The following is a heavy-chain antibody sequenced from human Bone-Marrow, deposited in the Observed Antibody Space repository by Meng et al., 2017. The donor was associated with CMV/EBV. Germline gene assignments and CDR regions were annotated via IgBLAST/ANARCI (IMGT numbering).Heavy chain of an antibody. V-gene: IGHV4-34*01. CDR2: INHSGST. CDR3: ARGINDFWSGYTPPDY. Sequence: SETLSLTCAVYGGSFSGYYWSWIRQPPGKGLEWIGEINHSGSTNYNPSLKSRVTISVDTSKNQFSLKLSSVTAADTAVYYCARGINDFWSGYTPPDYWGQGTTVTVSS. CDR1: GGSFSGYY. D-gene: IGHD3-3*01. J-gene: IGHJ4*03.